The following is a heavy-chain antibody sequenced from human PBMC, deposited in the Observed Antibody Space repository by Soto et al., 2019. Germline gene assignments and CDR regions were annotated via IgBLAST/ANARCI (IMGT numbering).Heavy chain of an antibody. CDR3: ASTYRNSWYWFDP. CDR1: GFSLSNAGLG. D-gene: IGHD6-13*01. V-gene: IGHV2-26*04. J-gene: IGHJ5*02. Sequence: QVTVKESGPVLVKPTETLTLTCTVSGFSLSNAGLGVSWIRQPPGKALEWLAHIFSNDEKSYSTSLKSRLTISKDTSKSQVVLTMTNMDPVDTATYYCASTYRNSWYWFDPWGQGTLVTVSS. CDR2: IFSNDEK.